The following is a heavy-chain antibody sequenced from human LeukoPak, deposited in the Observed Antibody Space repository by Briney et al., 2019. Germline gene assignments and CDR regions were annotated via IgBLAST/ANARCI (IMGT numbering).Heavy chain of an antibody. CDR2: IIPIFGTA. CDR3: AREGSGTAMVTPAFDY. V-gene: IGHV1-69*13. D-gene: IGHD5-18*01. Sequence: SVKVSCKASGGTFSSYAISWVRQAPGQGLEWMGGIIPIFGTANYAQKFQGRVTITADESTSTAYMELSSLRSEDTAVYYCAREGSGTAMVTPAFDYWGQGTLVTVSS. CDR1: GGTFSSYA. J-gene: IGHJ4*02.